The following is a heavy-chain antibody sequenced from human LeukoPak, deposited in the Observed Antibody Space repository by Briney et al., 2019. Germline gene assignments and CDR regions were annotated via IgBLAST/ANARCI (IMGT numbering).Heavy chain of an antibody. V-gene: IGHV1-69*06. CDR3: ASLGWLTGYYPQSYGMDV. D-gene: IGHD3-9*01. CDR1: GGTFSSYA. J-gene: IGHJ6*04. CDR2: IIPIFGTA. Sequence: ASVKVSCKASGGTFSSYAISWVRQAPGQGLEWMGGIIPIFGTANYAQKFQGRVTITADKSTSTAYMELSSLRSEDTAVYYCASLGWLTGYYPQSYGMDVRGKGTTVTVSS.